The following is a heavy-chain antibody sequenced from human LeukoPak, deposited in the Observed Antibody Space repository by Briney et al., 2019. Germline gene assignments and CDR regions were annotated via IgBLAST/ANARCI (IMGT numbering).Heavy chain of an antibody. D-gene: IGHD6-13*01. CDR1: GYTFTGYY. V-gene: IGHV1-2*06. J-gene: IGHJ4*02. Sequence: ASVKVSCKASGYTFTGYYMHWVRQAPRQGLEWMGRLNPNSGGTNYAQKFQGRVTMTRDTSISTAYMELSRLRSDDTAVYYCARVSGSSWGGDFDYWGQGTLVTVSS. CDR2: LNPNSGGT. CDR3: ARVSGSSWGGDFDY.